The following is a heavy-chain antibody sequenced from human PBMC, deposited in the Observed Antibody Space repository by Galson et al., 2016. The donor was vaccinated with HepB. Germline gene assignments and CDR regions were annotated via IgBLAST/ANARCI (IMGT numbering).Heavy chain of an antibody. CDR3: ARDGPSSADDYGMDV. V-gene: IGHV3-30*04. Sequence: SLRLSCAASGFTFRTYAIHWVRQAPGKGLEWVAVISYDGGHKYYADSVKGRFTISRDNSKNTLYLQMNSLRAEDTAVYYCARDGPSSADDYGMDVWGQGTTVTVSS. CDR1: GFTFRTYA. J-gene: IGHJ6*02. CDR2: ISYDGGHK.